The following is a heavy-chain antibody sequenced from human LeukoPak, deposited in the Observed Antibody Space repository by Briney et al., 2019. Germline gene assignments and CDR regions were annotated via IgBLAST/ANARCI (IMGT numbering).Heavy chain of an antibody. CDR3: AAPGRWGGDYYYYDSDAFDI. CDR2: ISSSGSTI. J-gene: IGHJ3*02. Sequence: NPGGSLRLSCAASGFTFSDYYMSWIRQAPGKGLEWVSYISSSGSTIYYADSVKGRFTISRDNAKNSLYLQMNSLRAEDTAVYYCAAPGRWGGDYYYYDSDAFDIWGQGTMVTVSS. V-gene: IGHV3-11*04. D-gene: IGHD3-22*01. CDR1: GFTFSDYY.